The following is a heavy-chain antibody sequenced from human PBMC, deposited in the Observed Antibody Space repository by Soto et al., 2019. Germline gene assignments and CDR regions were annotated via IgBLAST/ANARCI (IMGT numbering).Heavy chain of an antibody. CDR1: GLTFSSYA. CDR3: AKGTTAVYCFDF. D-gene: IGHD2-15*01. V-gene: IGHV3-23*01. Sequence: DVQLLESGGGLVQPGGYLRLSCAASGLTFSSYAMSWVRQAPGKGLEWVSAISATGGSAFYADSVKGRFTISRDNSKNTVFLQIDSLVTEDTAVYYCAKGTTAVYCFDFWGQGTLVTVSS. CDR2: ISATGGSA. J-gene: IGHJ4*02.